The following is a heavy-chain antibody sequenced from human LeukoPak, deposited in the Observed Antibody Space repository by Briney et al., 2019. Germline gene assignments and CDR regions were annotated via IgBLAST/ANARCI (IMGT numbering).Heavy chain of an antibody. CDR2: IYSSGST. D-gene: IGHD5-24*01. Sequence: SETLSLTCTVSGGSISSYYWTWIRQPAGKGLEWIGRIYSSGSTNYNPSLESRVTMSVDTSKNQFSLKLSSVTAADTAVYYCARDRRAGMDVWGKGTTVTVSS. V-gene: IGHV4-4*07. CDR1: GGSISSYY. CDR3: ARDRRAGMDV. J-gene: IGHJ6*04.